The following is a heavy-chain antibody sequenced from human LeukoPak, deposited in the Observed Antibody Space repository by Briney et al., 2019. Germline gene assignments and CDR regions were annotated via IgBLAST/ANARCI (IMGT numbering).Heavy chain of an antibody. CDR2: INPSGGYT. CDR1: GYTFTSYY. D-gene: IGHD3-9*01. Sequence: ASVKVSCKASGYTFTSYYVHWVRQAPGQGLEWMGIINPSGGYTGYAQKFQGRVTMTRDTSTSTVYMELSSLRSEDTAVYHCARDLGSDILTGYKKYYFDYWGQGTLVTVSS. V-gene: IGHV1-46*01. J-gene: IGHJ4*02. CDR3: ARDLGSDILTGYKKYYFDY.